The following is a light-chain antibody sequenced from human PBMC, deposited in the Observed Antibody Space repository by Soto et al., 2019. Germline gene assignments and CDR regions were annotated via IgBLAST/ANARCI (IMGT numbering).Light chain of an antibody. J-gene: IGLJ2*01. CDR3: SSYAGTNNVL. CDR1: SSDVGGYNY. Sequence: QSALTQPPSASGSPGQSVTISCTGTSSDVGGYNYVSWYQQHPGKAPKLMISEVSKRPSGVPDRFSGSKSGNTASLTVSGLQAEDEADYYCSSYAGTNNVLFGGGTKVTVL. V-gene: IGLV2-8*01. CDR2: EVS.